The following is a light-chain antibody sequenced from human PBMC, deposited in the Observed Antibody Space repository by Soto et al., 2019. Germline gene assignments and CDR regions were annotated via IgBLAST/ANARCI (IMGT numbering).Light chain of an antibody. Sequence: EVVLTQSPDTLSLPPGERDHHSSRASQSISSYLAWSQQKPGQAPRLLIYGASSRATGIPDRCSGSGSGTDCTLTSSRLEPEDFAVYYCQQYGSSPQTFGQGTRVDIK. CDR1: QSISSY. J-gene: IGKJ1*01. CDR2: GAS. CDR3: QQYGSSPQT. V-gene: IGKV3-20*01.